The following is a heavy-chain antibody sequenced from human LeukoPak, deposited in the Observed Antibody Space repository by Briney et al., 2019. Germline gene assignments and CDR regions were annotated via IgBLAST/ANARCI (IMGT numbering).Heavy chain of an antibody. Sequence: PGGSLRLSCAASGFTFDDYGMSWVRQAPGKGLEWVSGINWNGGSTGYADSVKGRFTISRDNAKNSLYLQMNSLRAEDTALYYCARGSVTTPNLKQNWFDPWGQGTLVTVSS. V-gene: IGHV3-20*04. CDR1: GFTFDDYG. CDR2: INWNGGST. J-gene: IGHJ5*02. D-gene: IGHD4-11*01. CDR3: ARGSVTTPNLKQNWFDP.